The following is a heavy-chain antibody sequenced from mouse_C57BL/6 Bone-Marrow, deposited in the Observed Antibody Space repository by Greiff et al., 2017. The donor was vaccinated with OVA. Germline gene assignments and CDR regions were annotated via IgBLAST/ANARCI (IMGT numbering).Heavy chain of an antibody. J-gene: IGHJ4*01. D-gene: IGHD3-2*02. CDR2: FYPGSGSI. CDR1: GYTFTEYT. V-gene: IGHV1-62-2*01. Sequence: VQLVESGAELVKPGASVKLSCKASGYTFTEYTIHWVKQRSGQGLEWIGWFYPGSGSIKYNEKFKDKATLTAAKSSSTVYMELSRLTSEDAAVYFYARHPYSSGNGYAMDYWGQGTSVTVSS. CDR3: ARHPYSSGNGYAMDY.